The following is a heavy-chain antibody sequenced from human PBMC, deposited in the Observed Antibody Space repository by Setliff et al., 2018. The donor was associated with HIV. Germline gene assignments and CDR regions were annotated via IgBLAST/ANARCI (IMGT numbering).Heavy chain of an antibody. CDR1: GFSFRSYA. Sequence: GESLKISCAASGFSFRSYAVSWVRQAPGKGLEWVSGISGSGDITYYRESVKGRFTVSRDNSNNTVYLQMNSLRAEDTAVYHCAKAGSWDYYDSSGYYHFDNWGQGTLVTVSS. CDR2: ISGSGDIT. J-gene: IGHJ4*02. V-gene: IGHV3-23*01. D-gene: IGHD3-22*01. CDR3: AKAGSWDYYDSSGYYHFDN.